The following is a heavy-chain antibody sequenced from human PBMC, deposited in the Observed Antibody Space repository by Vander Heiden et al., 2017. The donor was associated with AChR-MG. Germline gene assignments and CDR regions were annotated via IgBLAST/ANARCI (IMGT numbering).Heavy chain of an antibody. J-gene: IGHJ4*02. CDR2: ISWNSGSI. CDR3: AKDPGLGLVDY. Sequence: EVQLVESGGGLVQPGRSLRLSCAASGFTFDDYAMHWVRQAPGKGLEWVSGISWNSGSIGYADSVKGRFTISRDNAKNSLYLQMNSLRAEDTALYYCAKDPGLGLVDYWGQGTLVTVSS. V-gene: IGHV3-9*01. CDR1: GFTFDDYA. D-gene: IGHD3-16*01.